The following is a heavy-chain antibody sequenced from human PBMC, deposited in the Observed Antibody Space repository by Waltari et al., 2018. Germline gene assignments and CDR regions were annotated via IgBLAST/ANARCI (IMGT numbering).Heavy chain of an antibody. CDR2: INHSGST. V-gene: IGHV4-34*01. CDR3: ARVPYCGGDCYSDAFDI. J-gene: IGHJ3*02. CDR1: GGSFSGYY. Sequence: QVQLQQWGAGLLQPSETLSLTCAVYGGSFSGYYWSWIRQPPGKGLEWIGEINHSGSTNYNPSLKSRVTISVDTSKNQFSLKLSSVTAADTAVYYCARVPYCGGDCYSDAFDIWGQGTMVTVSS. D-gene: IGHD2-21*01.